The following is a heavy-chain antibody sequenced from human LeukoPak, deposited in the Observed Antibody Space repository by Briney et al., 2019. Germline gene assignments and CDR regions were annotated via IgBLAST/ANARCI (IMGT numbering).Heavy chain of an antibody. CDR3: AKAAGKENGYDFWFEH. Sequence: PGGPLRLSCAASGFTFSSYGMHWVRQAPGKGLEWVAVISYDGSNKYYADSVKGRFTISRDNSKSTLYLQMNSLRAEDTAVYFCAKAAGKENGYDFWFEHWGQGTLVTVSS. D-gene: IGHD3/OR15-3a*01. J-gene: IGHJ5*02. CDR1: GFTFSSYG. V-gene: IGHV3-30*18. CDR2: ISYDGSNK.